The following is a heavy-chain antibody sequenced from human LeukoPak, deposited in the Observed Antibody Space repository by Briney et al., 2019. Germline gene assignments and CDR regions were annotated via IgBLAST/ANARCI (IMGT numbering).Heavy chain of an antibody. Sequence: LTGGSLRLSCAASGFTFSSYGMSWVRQAPGKGLEWVSAISGSGGSTYYADSVKGRFTISRDNAKNSLYLQMNSLRAEDTALYYCVRSITMFQYWGQGTLVTVSS. D-gene: IGHD3-10*02. CDR3: VRSITMFQY. CDR1: GFTFSSYG. CDR2: ISGSGGST. J-gene: IGHJ1*01. V-gene: IGHV3-23*01.